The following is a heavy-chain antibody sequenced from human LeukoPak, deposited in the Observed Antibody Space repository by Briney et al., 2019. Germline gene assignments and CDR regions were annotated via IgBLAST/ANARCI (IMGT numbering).Heavy chain of an antibody. V-gene: IGHV1-18*01. CDR2: INAYNGNT. J-gene: IGHJ4*02. Sequence: ASVKVSCKASGYTFTSYGISWVRQAPGQGLEWMGWINAYNGNTNYAQKLQGRVTMTTDTSTSTAYMELRSLRSDDTAVYYCARGTYYDSSGYYFTPLRYWGQGTLVTVSS. CDR3: ARGTYYDSSGYYFTPLRY. CDR1: GYTFTSYG. D-gene: IGHD3-22*01.